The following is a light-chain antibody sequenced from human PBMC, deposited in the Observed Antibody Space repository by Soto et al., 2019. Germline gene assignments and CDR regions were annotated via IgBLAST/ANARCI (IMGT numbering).Light chain of an antibody. CDR1: QGIGST. V-gene: IGKV3-15*01. CDR3: QRYNNWPLT. J-gene: IGKJ4*01. CDR2: GAS. Sequence: EIVMTQSPATLSVSPGERATLSCRASQGIGSTLAWYQQKLGQTPRLLIYGASTRATGVPARFSGSGSGTEFTLTINSLQSEDFAVYYCQRYNNWPLTFGGGTKVEIK.